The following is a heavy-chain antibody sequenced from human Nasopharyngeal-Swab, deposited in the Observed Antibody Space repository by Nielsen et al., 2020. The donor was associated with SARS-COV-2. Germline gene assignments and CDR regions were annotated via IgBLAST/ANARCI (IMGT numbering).Heavy chain of an antibody. CDR3: ARARGSSWDFDY. D-gene: IGHD6-13*01. V-gene: IGHV3-7*03. CDR1: GFTFSSYW. J-gene: IGHJ4*02. CDR2: IKQDGSEK. Sequence: GESLKIPCAASGFTFSSYWMSWVRQAPGKGLEWVANIKQDGSEKYYVDSVKGRFTISRDNAKNSLYLQMNSLRAEDTAVYYCARARGSSWDFDYWGQGTLVTVSS.